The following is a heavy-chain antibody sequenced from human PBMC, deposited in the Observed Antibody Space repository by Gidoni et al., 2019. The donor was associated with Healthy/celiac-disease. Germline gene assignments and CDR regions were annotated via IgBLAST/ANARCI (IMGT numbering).Heavy chain of an antibody. CDR1: GYPFTSYY. CDR2: SNPSGGST. V-gene: IGHV1-46*01. D-gene: IGHD2-2*01. J-gene: IGHJ6*03. Sequence: QVQLVQSGAEVKKPGASVKVSCKASGYPFTSYYMHWVRQAPGQGLEWMGISNPSGGSTSYAQKFQGRVTMTRDTSTSTVYMELSSLRSEDTAVYYCARDRVVVPAAIYMDVWGQGTTVTVSS. CDR3: ARDRVVVPAAIYMDV.